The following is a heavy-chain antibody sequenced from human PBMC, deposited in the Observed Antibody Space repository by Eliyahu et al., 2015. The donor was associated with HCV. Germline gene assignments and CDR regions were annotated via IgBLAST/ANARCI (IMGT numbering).Heavy chain of an antibody. CDR2: INPSGGST. CDR1: GYTFXSYY. V-gene: IGHV1-46*03. J-gene: IGHJ4*02. CDR3: ARDLYSGYDWFFDY. Sequence: QVQLVQSGAEVKKPGASVKVSCXASGYTFXSYYXHWVRQAPGQGLEWMGIINPSGGSTSYAQKFQGRVTMTRDTSTSTVYMELSSLRSEDTAVYYCARDLYSGYDWFFDYWGQGTLXTVSS. D-gene: IGHD5-12*01.